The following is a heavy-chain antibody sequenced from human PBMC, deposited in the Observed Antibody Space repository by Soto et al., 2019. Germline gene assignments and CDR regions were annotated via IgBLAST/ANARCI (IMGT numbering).Heavy chain of an antibody. V-gene: IGHV1-69*01. CDR2: IIPIFGTA. Sequence: QVQLVQSGAEVKKPGSSVKVSCKASGGTFSSYAISWVRQAPGQGLEWMGGIIPIFGTANYAQKFQGRVTITADESTSTAYMELSSLRSEDTAVYYCVSGAAHHNYYYYYGMDVWGQGTTVTVSS. CDR1: GGTFSSYA. CDR3: VSGAAHHNYYYYYGMDV. D-gene: IGHD6-6*01. J-gene: IGHJ6*02.